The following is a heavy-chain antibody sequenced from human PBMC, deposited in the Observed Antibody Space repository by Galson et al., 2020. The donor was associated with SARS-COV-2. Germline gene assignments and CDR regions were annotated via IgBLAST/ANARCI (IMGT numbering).Heavy chain of an antibody. CDR3: AGHLWFGELSGPPNYWYFDL. J-gene: IGHJ2*01. Sequence: SETLSLTCTVSGGSISSYYWSWIRQPPGKGLEWIGYIYYSGSTNYNPSLKSRVTISVDTSKNQFSLKLSSVTAADTAVYYCAGHLWFGELSGPPNYWYFDLWGRGTLVTVSS. D-gene: IGHD3-10*01. V-gene: IGHV4-59*01. CDR2: IYYSGST. CDR1: GGSISSYY.